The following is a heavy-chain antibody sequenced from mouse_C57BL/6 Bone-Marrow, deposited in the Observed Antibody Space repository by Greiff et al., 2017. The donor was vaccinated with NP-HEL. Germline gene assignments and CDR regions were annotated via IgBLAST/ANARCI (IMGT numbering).Heavy chain of an antibody. D-gene: IGHD2-1*01. V-gene: IGHV14-1*01. CDR2: IDPEDGDT. J-gene: IGHJ1*03. CDR1: GFNIKDYY. Sequence: VQLKESGAELVRPGASVKLSCTASGFNIKDYYMHWVKQRPEQGLEWIGRIDPEDGDTEYAPKFQGKATMTADTSSNTAYLQLSSLTSEDTAVYYCTTGGNYRYWYFDVWGTGTTVTVSS. CDR3: TTGGNYRYWYFDV.